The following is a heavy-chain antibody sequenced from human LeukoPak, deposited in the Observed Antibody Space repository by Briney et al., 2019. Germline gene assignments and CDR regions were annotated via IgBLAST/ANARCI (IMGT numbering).Heavy chain of an antibody. V-gene: IGHV3-23*01. CDR3: AKDPAGIVVVITTVPDY. J-gene: IGHJ4*02. CDR1: GFTFSSYA. Sequence: GGSLRLSCAASGFTFSSYAVSWVRQAPGKGLEWVSAISGSGGSTYYADSVKGRFTISRDNSKNTRYLQMNSLRAEDTAVYYCAKDPAGIVVVITTVPDYWGQGTLVTVSS. D-gene: IGHD3-22*01. CDR2: ISGSGGST.